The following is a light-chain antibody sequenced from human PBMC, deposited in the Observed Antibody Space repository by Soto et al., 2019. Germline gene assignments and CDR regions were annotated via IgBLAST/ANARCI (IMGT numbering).Light chain of an antibody. CDR2: GNN. V-gene: IGLV1-40*01. J-gene: IGLJ1*01. CDR3: QSHDSSLSAYV. Sequence: QAVVTQPPSVSGAPGQRVTISCTGSSSNIGAGYDVHWYQQLPGTAPKLLIYGNNNRPSGVPDRISGSKSGTSASLAISGLQAEDEADYYCQSHDSSLSAYVFGTGTKLTVL. CDR1: SSNIGAGYD.